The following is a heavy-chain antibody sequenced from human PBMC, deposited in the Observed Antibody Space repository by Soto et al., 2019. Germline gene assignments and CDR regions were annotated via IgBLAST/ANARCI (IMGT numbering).Heavy chain of an antibody. J-gene: IGHJ6*02. Sequence: SLRLSCAASGFTFSSHGMHRVRQAPGKGLEWVAVIWYDGSNKKYADSVKGRFTIYRDNSKNRLYLQMNSLRVEDTAVYYCARPVCSGGSCGGMDVWGQGTTVTVSS. D-gene: IGHD2-15*01. CDR2: IWYDGSNK. V-gene: IGHV3-33*08. CDR3: ARPVCSGGSCGGMDV. CDR1: GFTFSSHG.